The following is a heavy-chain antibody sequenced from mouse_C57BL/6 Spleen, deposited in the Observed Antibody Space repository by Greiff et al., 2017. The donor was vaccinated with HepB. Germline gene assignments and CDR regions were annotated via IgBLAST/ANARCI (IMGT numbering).Heavy chain of an antibody. Sequence: EVKLMESGGGLVQPGGSLKLSCAASGFTFSDYGMAWVRQAPRKGPEWVAFISNLAYSIYYADTVTGRFTNSRENAKNTLYLEMSSLRSEDTAMYYCARHWGYAMDYWGQGTSVTVSS. V-gene: IGHV5-15*01. CDR1: GFTFSDYG. D-gene: IGHD4-1*01. CDR3: ARHWGYAMDY. J-gene: IGHJ4*01. CDR2: ISNLAYSI.